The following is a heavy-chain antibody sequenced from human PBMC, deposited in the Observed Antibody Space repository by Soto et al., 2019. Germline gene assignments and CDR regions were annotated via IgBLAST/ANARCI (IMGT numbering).Heavy chain of an antibody. Sequence: QVPLVQSGAEVKKPGASVKVSCKASGYTFTGYYMHWVRQAPGQGLEWMGWINPNSGGTNYGQKFQGWVTMTRDTSISTADMELSRLRSDDTAVYYCALTRRRAFDIWGQGTMVTVSS. CDR3: ALTRRRAFDI. J-gene: IGHJ3*02. CDR1: GYTFTGYY. CDR2: INPNSGGT. V-gene: IGHV1-2*04.